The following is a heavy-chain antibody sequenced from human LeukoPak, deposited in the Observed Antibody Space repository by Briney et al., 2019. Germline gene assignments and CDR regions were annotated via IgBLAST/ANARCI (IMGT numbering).Heavy chain of an antibody. D-gene: IGHD4-17*01. J-gene: IGHJ2*01. CDR1: GFTFSSYG. V-gene: IGHV3-33*01. Sequence: GGSLILSCAASGFTFSSYGMHWVRQAPGKGLEWVAVIWYDGSNKYYVDSVKGRFTISRDNSKNTLYLQMNSLRAEDTAVYFCARGNDYGDYALDLWGRGTLVTVSS. CDR2: IWYDGSNK. CDR3: ARGNDYGDYALDL.